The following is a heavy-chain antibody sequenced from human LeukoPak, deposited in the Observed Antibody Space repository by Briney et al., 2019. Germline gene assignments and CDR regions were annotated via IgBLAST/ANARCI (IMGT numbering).Heavy chain of an antibody. V-gene: IGHV4-59*08. Sequence: SGTLSLTCTVSGGSISSYYWSWIRQPPGKGLEWIGYIYYSGSTNYNPSLKSRVTISVDTSKNQFSLKLSSVTAADTAVYYCARLPLLRSIGWYFDYWGQGTLVTVSS. CDR3: ARLPLLRSIGWYFDY. J-gene: IGHJ4*02. CDR2: IYYSGST. CDR1: GGSISSYY. D-gene: IGHD3-3*01.